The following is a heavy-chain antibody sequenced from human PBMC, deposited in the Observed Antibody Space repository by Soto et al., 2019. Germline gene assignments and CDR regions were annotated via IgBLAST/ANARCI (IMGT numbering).Heavy chain of an antibody. CDR1: GYTFTSYG. CDR3: ARTYYYDSSGYPHYFDY. Sequence: GASVKVSCKASGYTFTSYGISWVRQAPGQGLEWMGWISAYNGNTNYAQKLQGRVTMTTDTSTSTAYMELRSPRSDDTAVYCCARTYYYDSSGYPHYFDYWGQGTLVTVSS. V-gene: IGHV1-18*01. J-gene: IGHJ4*02. D-gene: IGHD3-22*01. CDR2: ISAYNGNT.